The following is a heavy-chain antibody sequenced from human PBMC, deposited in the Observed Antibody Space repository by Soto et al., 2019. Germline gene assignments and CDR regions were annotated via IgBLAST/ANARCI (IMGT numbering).Heavy chain of an antibody. V-gene: IGHV1-69*08. CDR3: ARRRYCGADCYSKFYYGMDV. Sequence: QVQLVQSGAEVRKPGSSVKVSCRASGSTFSSYTVNWVRQAPGQGLEWIGRIIPILGTTDYARRFKGRVTLPADRSAKTADMELTSLTSEDTAVYYCARRRYCGADCYSKFYYGMDVWGQGATVTVSS. D-gene: IGHD2-21*02. J-gene: IGHJ6*02. CDR2: IIPILGTT. CDR1: GSTFSSYT.